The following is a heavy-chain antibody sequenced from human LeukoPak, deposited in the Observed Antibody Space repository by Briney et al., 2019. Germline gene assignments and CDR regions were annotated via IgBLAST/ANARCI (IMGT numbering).Heavy chain of an antibody. D-gene: IGHD6-13*01. J-gene: IGHJ4*02. CDR3: ARHGYSSSWYGGVDY. Sequence: SETLSLTCTVSGGSISSSSYYWGWIRQPPGKGLEWIGSIYYSGSTYYNPSLKSRVTISVDTSKNQFSLKLSSVTAADTAVYYCARHGYSSSWYGGVDYWGQGTLVTVSS. V-gene: IGHV4-39*01. CDR1: GGSISSSSYY. CDR2: IYYSGST.